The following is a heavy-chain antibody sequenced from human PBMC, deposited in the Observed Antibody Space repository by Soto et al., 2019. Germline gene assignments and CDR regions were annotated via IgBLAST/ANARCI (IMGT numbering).Heavy chain of an antibody. D-gene: IGHD3-10*01. CDR2: IYHSGST. CDR1: GGSISSSNW. Sequence: SETLSLTCAVSGGSISSSNWWSWVRQPPGKELEWIGEIYHSGSTNYNPSLKSRVTISVDKSKNQFSLKLSSVTAADTAVYYCAIHRLWFGERPYYGMDVWGQGTTVTVSS. J-gene: IGHJ6*02. CDR3: AIHRLWFGERPYYGMDV. V-gene: IGHV4-4*02.